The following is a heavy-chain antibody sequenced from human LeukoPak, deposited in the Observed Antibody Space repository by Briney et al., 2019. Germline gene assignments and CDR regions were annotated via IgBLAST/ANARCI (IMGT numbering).Heavy chain of an antibody. V-gene: IGHV4-39*01. J-gene: IGHJ5*02. CDR2: IYYSGST. D-gene: IGHD3-22*01. CDR3: ARPTGGGYNKNWFDP. Sequence: PSETLSLTCTVSGGSISSSSYYWGWIRQPQGKGLEWIGSIYYSGSTYYNPSLKSRVTISVDTSKNQFSLKLSSVTAADTAVYYCARPTGGGYNKNWFDPWGQGTLVTVSS. CDR1: GGSISSSSYY.